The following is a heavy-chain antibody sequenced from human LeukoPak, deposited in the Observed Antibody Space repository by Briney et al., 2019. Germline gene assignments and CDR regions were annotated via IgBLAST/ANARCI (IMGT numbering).Heavy chain of an antibody. D-gene: IGHD3-10*01. J-gene: IGHJ6*02. V-gene: IGHV1-46*01. Sequence: ASVKVFCKASGYTFTSYYMHWVRQAPGQGLEWMGIINPSGGSTSYAQKFQGRVTMTRDTSTSTVYMELSSLRSEDTAVYYCARDRITVVRGVIIDPYGMDVWGQGTTVTVSS. CDR1: GYTFTSYY. CDR3: ARDRITVVRGVIIDPYGMDV. CDR2: INPSGGST.